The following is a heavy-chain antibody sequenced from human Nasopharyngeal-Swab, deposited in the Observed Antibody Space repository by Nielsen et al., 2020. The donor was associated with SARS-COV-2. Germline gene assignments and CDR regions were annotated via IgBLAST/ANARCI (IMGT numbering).Heavy chain of an antibody. V-gene: IGHV4-61*01. CDR1: GGSVSSGSYY. D-gene: IGHD6-13*01. J-gene: IGHJ6*02. CDR2: IYYSGST. Sequence: SETLSLTCTVSGGSVSSGSYYWSWIRQPPGKGLEWIGYIYYSGSTNSNPSLKSRVTISVDTSKNQFSLKLSSVTAADTAVYYCARVGGSSSQQAELGYYYGMDVWGQGTTVTVSS. CDR3: ARVGGSSSQQAELGYYYGMDV.